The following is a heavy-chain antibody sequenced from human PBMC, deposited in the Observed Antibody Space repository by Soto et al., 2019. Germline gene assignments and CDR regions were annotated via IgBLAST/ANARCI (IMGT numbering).Heavy chain of an antibody. J-gene: IGHJ3*02. CDR3: ASFQPDIVVVVAATLSSGAFDI. D-gene: IGHD2-15*01. CDR1: GGTFSSYT. V-gene: IGHV1-69*02. Sequence: ASVKVSCKASGGTFSSYTISWVRQAPGQGLEWMGRIIPILGIANYAQKFQGRVTITADKSTSTAYMELSSLRSEDTAVYYCASFQPDIVVVVAATLSSGAFDIWGQGTMVTVSS. CDR2: IIPILGIA.